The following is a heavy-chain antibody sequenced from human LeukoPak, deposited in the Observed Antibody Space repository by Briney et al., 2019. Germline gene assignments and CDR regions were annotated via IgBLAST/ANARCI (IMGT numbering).Heavy chain of an antibody. J-gene: IGHJ4*02. V-gene: IGHV4-34*01. Sequence: KTSETLSLMCAVYGGSFSGNYWTWIRQPPGKGLEWIGEINHSGSTNYNPSLKSRVTISVDTSKNQFSLKLSSVTAADTAVYYCARHRGRGYSGYDYDYWGQGTLVTVSS. CDR2: INHSGST. CDR1: GGSFSGNY. D-gene: IGHD5-12*01. CDR3: ARHRGRGYSGYDYDY.